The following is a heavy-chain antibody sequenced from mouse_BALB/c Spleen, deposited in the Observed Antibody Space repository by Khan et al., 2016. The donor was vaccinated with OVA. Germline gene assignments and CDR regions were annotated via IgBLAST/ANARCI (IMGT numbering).Heavy chain of an antibody. J-gene: IGHJ4*01. CDR3: AGPPYFSDTMAY. V-gene: IGHV9-3-1*01. D-gene: IGHD2-10*01. Sequence: QIQLVQSGPELKKPGETVKISCKASGYTFRNFGMNWVKQAPGKGLEWMGWINTYSGEPTYADDFKGRFAFSLDTSASTAYLQINNLKNEDTATYFCAGPPYFSDTMAYWGQGTSVTVSS. CDR1: GYTFRNFG. CDR2: INTYSGEP.